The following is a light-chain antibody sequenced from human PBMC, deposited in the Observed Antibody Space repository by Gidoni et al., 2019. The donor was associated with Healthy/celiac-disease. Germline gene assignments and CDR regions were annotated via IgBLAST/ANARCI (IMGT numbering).Light chain of an antibody. CDR1: QSVSSSY. CDR2: GAS. J-gene: IGKJ3*01. CDR3: QQYGSSPH. Sequence: EIVLTQSPGTLSLSPGERATLSCRASQSVSSSYLAWYQQKPGQAPRLLIYGASSRATGIPDRFSGSGSGTDFTLTISRLEPEDFAVYYCQQYGSSPHFXPXTKVDIK. V-gene: IGKV3-20*01.